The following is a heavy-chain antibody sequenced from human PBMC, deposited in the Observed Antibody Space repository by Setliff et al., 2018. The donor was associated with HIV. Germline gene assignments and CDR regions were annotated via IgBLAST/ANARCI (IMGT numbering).Heavy chain of an antibody. CDR1: GFTFSDSW. V-gene: IGHV3-23*01. CDR3: AKGVGVATAGGTLDAFDV. D-gene: IGHD6-13*01. J-gene: IGHJ3*01. CDR2: SRGSGSGDTT. Sequence: LSLTCAAPGFTFSDSWMHWVRQAPGKGLEWVSTSRGSGSGDTTHYADFVKGRFTISRDNSKSTLYLQMNSLRAEDTAIYYCAKGVGVATAGGTLDAFDVWGQGTMVTVSS.